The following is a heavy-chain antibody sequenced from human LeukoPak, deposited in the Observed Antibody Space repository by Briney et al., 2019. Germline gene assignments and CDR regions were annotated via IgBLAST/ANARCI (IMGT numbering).Heavy chain of an antibody. CDR3: AGTTSAASFDF. CDR2: IFYSGST. Sequence: PSETLSLTCSVSGGSITNYYWNWIRQSPGKGLEWIGDIFYSGSTNSHPSLRSRVSISIDASTNQISLRLASVTAADTAVYHCAGTTSAASFDFWGQGTLVAVSS. J-gene: IGHJ4*02. D-gene: IGHD6-13*01. CDR1: GGSITNYY. V-gene: IGHV4-59*08.